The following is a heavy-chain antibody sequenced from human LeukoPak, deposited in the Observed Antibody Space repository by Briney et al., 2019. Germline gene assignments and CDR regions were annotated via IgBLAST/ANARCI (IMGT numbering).Heavy chain of an antibody. Sequence: GESLKISCKSSGYSFTSYWNGWGRQMPGEGLEGMVIIYHEDSDTRYSPSFQGQFTISADKSISTAYLQWSSLKASDTAMYYCARGEKYYYDSSGYYYADYWGQGTLVTVSS. V-gene: IGHV5-51*01. CDR1: GYSFTSYW. J-gene: IGHJ4*02. CDR3: ARGEKYYYDSSGYYYADY. CDR2: IYHEDSDT. D-gene: IGHD3-22*01.